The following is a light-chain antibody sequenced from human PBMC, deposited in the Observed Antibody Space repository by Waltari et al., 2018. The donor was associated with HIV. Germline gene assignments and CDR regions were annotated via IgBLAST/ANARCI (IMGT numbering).Light chain of an antibody. Sequence: EIVLPQSPGTLSLSPGERATIPCRASQSVSSSYLAWYQQKPGQAPRLLIYGASSRATGIPDRFSGSGSGTDFTLTISRLEPEDFSMYFCQQYGSSPTWTLGQGTKVEIK. CDR1: QSVSSSY. J-gene: IGKJ1*01. V-gene: IGKV3-20*01. CDR2: GAS. CDR3: QQYGSSPTWT.